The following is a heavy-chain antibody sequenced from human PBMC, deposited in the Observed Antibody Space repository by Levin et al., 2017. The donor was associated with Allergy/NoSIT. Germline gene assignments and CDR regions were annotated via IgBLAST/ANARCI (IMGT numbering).Heavy chain of an antibody. J-gene: IGHJ4*02. CDR3: AKLGHSGRATVIDY. V-gene: IGHV3-30*18. Sequence: GESLKISCAASGFSFSSYGMHWVRQAPGKGLEWVTYISYDGSNIYYGDSVKGRFTISRDNSKNTLHLQVISLRPEDTAMYYCAKLGHSGRATVIDYWGQGTLVTVYS. D-gene: IGHD6-19*01. CDR2: ISYDGSNI. CDR1: GFSFSSYG.